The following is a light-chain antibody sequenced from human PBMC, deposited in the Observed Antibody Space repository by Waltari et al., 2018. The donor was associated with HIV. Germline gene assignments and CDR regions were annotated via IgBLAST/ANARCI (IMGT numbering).Light chain of an antibody. J-gene: IGLJ2*01. CDR2: RNN. CDR1: SSNIGSNC. Sequence: QSVLTQPPSASGTPGQRVTISCSGSSSNIGSNCVYWNHHLPGTAPKLLVYRNNQRPSGVPDRFSGSKSGTSASLAISGLRSEDEADYYCAAWDGSHVVFGGGTKLTVL. V-gene: IGLV1-47*01. CDR3: AAWDGSHVV.